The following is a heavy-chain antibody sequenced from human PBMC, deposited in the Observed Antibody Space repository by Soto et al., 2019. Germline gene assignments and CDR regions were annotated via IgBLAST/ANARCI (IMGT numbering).Heavy chain of an antibody. CDR3: ARESEDLTSNFDY. CDR1: GFIFSDYY. Sequence: QVQLEESGGGLVKPGQSLRLSCATSGFIFSDYYMAWIRQAPGKGLEWIGYINNGGDIVHYSDAVRGRFRISRDNTKKSLYLQMTSLRAEDTAIYYCARESEDLTSNFDYWGQGTLVTVSS. CDR2: INNGGDIV. J-gene: IGHJ4*02. V-gene: IGHV3-11*01.